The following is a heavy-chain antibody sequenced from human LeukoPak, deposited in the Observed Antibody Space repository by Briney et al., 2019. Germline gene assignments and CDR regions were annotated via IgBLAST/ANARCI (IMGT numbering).Heavy chain of an antibody. CDR3: ARGQDLDY. Sequence: SQTLSLTCAISGDSVTSNSAAWNWISQSPSRDLEWLGSTYYRSKWYNDYAVSVKSRITINPDTSKNQFSLQLNSVTPEDTAVYYCARGQDLDYWGQGTLVTVSS. V-gene: IGHV6-1*01. CDR1: GDSVTSNSAA. CDR2: TYYRSKWYN. J-gene: IGHJ4*02.